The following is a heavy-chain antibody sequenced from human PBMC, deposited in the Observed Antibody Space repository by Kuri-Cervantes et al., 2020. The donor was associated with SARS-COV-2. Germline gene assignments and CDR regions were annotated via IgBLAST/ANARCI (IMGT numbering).Heavy chain of an antibody. Sequence: ASVKVSCKASGYSFTSYYMHWVRQAPGQGLEWMGIINPSGGSTSYAQRFQGRVTMTRDTSTSTVYMELSSLRSEDTAVYYCARAELTGIDYWGQGTLVTVSS. J-gene: IGHJ4*02. V-gene: IGHV1-46*01. D-gene: IGHD7-27*01. CDR3: ARAELTGIDY. CDR2: INPSGGST. CDR1: GYSFTSYY.